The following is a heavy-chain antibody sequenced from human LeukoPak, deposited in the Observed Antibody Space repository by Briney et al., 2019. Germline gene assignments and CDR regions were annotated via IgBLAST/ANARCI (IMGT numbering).Heavy chain of an antibody. V-gene: IGHV3-30*18. D-gene: IGHD5-18*01. J-gene: IGHJ4*02. CDR3: AKTSRGYSYGLKYFDY. Sequence: GGSLRLSCAASGFTFSSYWMSWVRQAPGKGLEWVAVISYDGSNKYYADSVKGRFTISRDNSKNTLYLQMNSLRAEDTAVYYCAKTSRGYSYGLKYFDYWGQGTLVTVSS. CDR1: GFTFSSYW. CDR2: ISYDGSNK.